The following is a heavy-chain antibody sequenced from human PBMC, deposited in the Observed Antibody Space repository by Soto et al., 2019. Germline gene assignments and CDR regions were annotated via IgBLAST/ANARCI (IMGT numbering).Heavy chain of an antibody. CDR3: AREVGWPGHTFDY. V-gene: IGHV3-48*02. D-gene: IGHD2-15*01. Sequence: EVQLVESGGGLVQPGGSLRLSCAASGFTFSSYSMNWVRQAPGKGLEWVSYISSSSSTIYYADSVKGRFTISRDNAKNSLYLQINSLRDEDTAVYYCAREVGWPGHTFDYWGQGTLVTVSS. CDR1: GFTFSSYS. J-gene: IGHJ4*02. CDR2: ISSSSSTI.